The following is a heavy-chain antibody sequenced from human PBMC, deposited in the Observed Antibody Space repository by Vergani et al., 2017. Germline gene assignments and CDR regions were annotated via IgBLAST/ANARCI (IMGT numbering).Heavy chain of an antibody. CDR1: GGSISSGSYY. Sequence: QVQLQESGPGLVRPSQTLSLTCTFSGGSISSGSYYWSWFRQPAGKGLEWIGRFYTGGGTSYNPSLKSRVTISVDTSKNQFSLQLSSVTAADTAVYYCARDPLYSTTWPFLLLDMDVWGQGTTVTVSS. V-gene: IGHV4-61*02. CDR2: FYTGGGT. CDR3: ARDPLYSTTWPFLLLDMDV. D-gene: IGHD6-13*01. J-gene: IGHJ6*02.